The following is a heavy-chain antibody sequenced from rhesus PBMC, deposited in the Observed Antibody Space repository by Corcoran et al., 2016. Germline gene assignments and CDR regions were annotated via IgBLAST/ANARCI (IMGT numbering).Heavy chain of an antibody. D-gene: IGHD3-34*01. CDR2: VNTNGRDP. Sequence: EVQLVESGGGLVQPGDSLRLLCLGSGFFLRSYFMFWVRQAPGKGLEWVSTVNTNGRDPLYPESVKGRFIMSEEPARNTLYLQMDRLRPEDTAVYYCVKETSPRGVFDLWGPGTPVTVSS. J-gene: IGHJ2*01. V-gene: IGHV3-8*01. CDR3: VKETSPRGVFDL. CDR1: GFFLRSYF.